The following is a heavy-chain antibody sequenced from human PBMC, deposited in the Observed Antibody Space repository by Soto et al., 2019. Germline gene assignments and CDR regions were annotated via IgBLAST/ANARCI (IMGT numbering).Heavy chain of an antibody. CDR3: TITPRSYYYYMDV. Sequence: EVQVLESGGGLVQPGGSLRLSCVASGFTFSTYAMNWVRQAPGKGLEWVSGISGSGSDRYYADSVRGRFTIARDNSNNSLNLQMDSLRAEDTAIYYCTITPRSYYYYMDVWGKGTTVTVSS. D-gene: IGHD3-10*01. J-gene: IGHJ6*03. CDR1: GFTFSTYA. V-gene: IGHV3-23*01. CDR2: ISGSGSDR.